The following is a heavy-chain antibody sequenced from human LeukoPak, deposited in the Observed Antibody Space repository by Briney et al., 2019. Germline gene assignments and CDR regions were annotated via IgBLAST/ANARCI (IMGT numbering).Heavy chain of an antibody. CDR1: GFTFSSYW. Sequence: GGSLRLSCGASGFTFSSYWMHWVRQAPXXXXXXXXXIXXXGSSTNYADSVKGRFTISRDNAKNSLYLQMNSLRAEDTAVYYCSKMGGDIVVVPAAIGPGDYWGQGTLVTVSS. CDR3: SKMGGDIVVVPAAIGPGDY. D-gene: IGHD2-2*02. V-gene: IGHV3-74*01. J-gene: IGHJ4*02. CDR2: IXXXGSST.